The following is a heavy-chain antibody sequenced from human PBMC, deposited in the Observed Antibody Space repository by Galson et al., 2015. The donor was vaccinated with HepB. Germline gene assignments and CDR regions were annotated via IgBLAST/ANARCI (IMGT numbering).Heavy chain of an antibody. CDR1: GFIFSNAW. D-gene: IGHD6-13*01. CDR3: ASGPAAAGSLQFYYYDMDV. V-gene: IGHV3-15*07. J-gene: IGHJ6*02. CDR2: IKSKTDGGTT. Sequence: SLRLSCAVSGFIFSNAWMNWVRQAPGKGLEWVGRIKSKTDGGTTDCAAPVKGRFTISRDDSKNTLYLTMNSLKTEDTAVYYCASGPAAAGSLQFYYYDMDVWGQGTTVTVSS.